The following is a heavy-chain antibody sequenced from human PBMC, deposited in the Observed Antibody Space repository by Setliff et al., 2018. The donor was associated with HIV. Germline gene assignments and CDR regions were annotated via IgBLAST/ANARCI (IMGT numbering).Heavy chain of an antibody. CDR3: TRAVVVTAIGGFDY. Sequence: LRLSCTAFGFTFGDYAMSWVRQAPGKGLEWVGFIRSKAYGGTTEYAASVKGRFTISRDDSKSIAYLQMNSLKTEDTAVYYCTRAVVVTAIGGFDYWGQGTLVTVSS. D-gene: IGHD2-21*02. J-gene: IGHJ4*02. V-gene: IGHV3-49*04. CDR2: IRSKAYGGTT. CDR1: GFTFGDYA.